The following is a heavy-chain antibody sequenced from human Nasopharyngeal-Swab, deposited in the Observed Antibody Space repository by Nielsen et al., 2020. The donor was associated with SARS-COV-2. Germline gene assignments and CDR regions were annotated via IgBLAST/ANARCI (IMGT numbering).Heavy chain of an antibody. CDR2: IDPSDSYT. V-gene: IGHV5-10-1*01. D-gene: IGHD2-15*01. J-gene: IGHJ6*02. CDR3: ARDSCSGGSCSPLGYYGMDV. Sequence: VRQMPGKGLEWMGRIDPSDSYTNYSPSFQGHVTISADKSISTAYQQWGSLKASDTAMYYCARDSCSGGSCSPLGYYGMDVWGQGTTVTVSS.